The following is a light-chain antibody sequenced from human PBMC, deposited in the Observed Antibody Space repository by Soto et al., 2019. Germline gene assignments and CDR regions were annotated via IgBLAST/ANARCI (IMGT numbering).Light chain of an antibody. Sequence: EIVLTQSPGTVSLSPGERATLSCRASQSVSSSYLAWYQQKPGQAPRLLIYGASSRAAGNPDRFSGSGSGTDFTLTISRLEPEDSAVYYCQQYGSSPETFGQGTKVEIK. CDR1: QSVSSSY. J-gene: IGKJ1*01. CDR2: GAS. CDR3: QQYGSSPET. V-gene: IGKV3-20*01.